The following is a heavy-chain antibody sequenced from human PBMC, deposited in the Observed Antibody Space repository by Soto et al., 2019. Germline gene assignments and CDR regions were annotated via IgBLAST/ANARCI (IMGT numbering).Heavy chain of an antibody. CDR2: TRNKANGYTT. CDR1: GFTFSDPY. Sequence: EVQLVESGGDLVQPGGSLRLSCVASGFTFSDPYMDWVRQAPGKGLEWVGRTRNKANGYTTEYAASVKGRFIISRDDSKNSLYLQMNSLKTEDTAVYYCARELMTTVTFFDFWGQGTLVTVSS. V-gene: IGHV3-72*01. J-gene: IGHJ4*02. CDR3: ARELMTTVTFFDF. D-gene: IGHD4-17*01.